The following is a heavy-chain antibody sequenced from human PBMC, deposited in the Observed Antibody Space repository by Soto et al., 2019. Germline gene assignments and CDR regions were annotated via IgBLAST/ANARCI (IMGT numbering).Heavy chain of an antibody. Sequence: ASETLSLTCSVSGDSISTVDYFWAWIRQPPGQALEYIGYIYKSATTYYNPSFESRVAISLDTSKSQFSLNVTSVTAADTAAYFCARGRYCLTGRCFPNWFDSWGQGTLVTVS. J-gene: IGHJ5*01. V-gene: IGHV4-30-4*01. CDR2: IYKSATT. CDR1: GDSISTVDYF. CDR3: ARGRYCLTGRCFPNWFDS. D-gene: IGHD2-15*01.